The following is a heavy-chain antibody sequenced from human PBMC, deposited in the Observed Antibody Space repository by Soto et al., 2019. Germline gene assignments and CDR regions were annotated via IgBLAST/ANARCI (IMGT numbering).Heavy chain of an antibody. D-gene: IGHD3-3*01. Sequence: QVQLVESGGGLVKPGGSLRLSCAASGFTFSDHYMTWIRQAPGKGLEWLSYISSSGTTIYYAESVRGRFTISRDNAKNSLYLQMNSLRVDDSAVYYCARVGDMAYKDWGQGTLVTVSS. CDR2: ISSSGTTI. CDR1: GFTFSDHY. V-gene: IGHV3-11*01. J-gene: IGHJ4*02. CDR3: ARVGDMAYKD.